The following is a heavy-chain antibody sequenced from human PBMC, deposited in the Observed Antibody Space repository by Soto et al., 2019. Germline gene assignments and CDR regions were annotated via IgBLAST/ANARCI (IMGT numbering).Heavy chain of an antibody. CDR2: INPSGGST. V-gene: IGHV1-46*01. CDR1: GYTFTSYY. J-gene: IGHJ4*02. Sequence: QVQLVQSGAEVKKPGASVKVSCKASGYTFTSYYMHWVRQAPGQGLEWMGIINPSGGSTSYAQKFPGRVTMTSGTCSSTVYMELSSLRSEDTAVYYCARDGTTVETRGFYFDYWGQGTLVTVSS. D-gene: IGHD4-17*01. CDR3: ARDGTTVETRGFYFDY.